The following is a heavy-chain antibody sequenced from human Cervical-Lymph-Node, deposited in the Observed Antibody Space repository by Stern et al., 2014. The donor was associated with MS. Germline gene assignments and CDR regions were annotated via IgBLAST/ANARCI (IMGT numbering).Heavy chain of an antibody. CDR3: ARDQTSTEKGLDY. J-gene: IGHJ4*02. CDR1: GYTFTSYA. D-gene: IGHD1-1*01. CDR2: VMPGNGDT. V-gene: IGHV1-3*01. Sequence: VHLVESGAELKKPGASVKVSCKAFGYTFTSYAIHWVRQAPGQRLEWVGWVMPGNGDTRYARNLQGRVTINRDTSANTAYMELNSLRSEDTAIYYCARDQTSTEKGLDYWGQGTLVTVSS.